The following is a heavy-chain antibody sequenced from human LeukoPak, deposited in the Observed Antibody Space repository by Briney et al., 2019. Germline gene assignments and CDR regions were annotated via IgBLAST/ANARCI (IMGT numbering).Heavy chain of an antibody. CDR2: IYTSGST. V-gene: IGHV4-61*02. J-gene: IGHJ4*02. CDR1: GGSISSGSYY. CDR3: ARRGFLEWEYYFDY. D-gene: IGHD3-3*01. Sequence: KTSETLSLTCTVSGGSISSGSYYWSWIRQPAGKGLEWIGRIYTSGSTNYNPSLKSRVTISVDTSKNQFSLKLSSVTAADTAVYYCARRGFLEWEYYFDYWGQGTLVTVSS.